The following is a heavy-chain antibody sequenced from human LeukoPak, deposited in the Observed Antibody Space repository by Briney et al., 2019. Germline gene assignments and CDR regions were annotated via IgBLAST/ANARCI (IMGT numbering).Heavy chain of an antibody. CDR3: ARVDPDSSSALEVFDY. CDR1: GGSISTYY. CDR2: IYYSGTT. V-gene: IGHV4-59*01. J-gene: IGHJ4*02. D-gene: IGHD6-6*01. Sequence: SETLSLTCTVSGGSISTYYWSWIRQPPGKGLEWIGYIYYSGTTKYNPSLNSRVTISVDTSKNQFSLKLSSVTAADTAVYYCARVDPDSSSALEVFDYWGQGTLVTVSS.